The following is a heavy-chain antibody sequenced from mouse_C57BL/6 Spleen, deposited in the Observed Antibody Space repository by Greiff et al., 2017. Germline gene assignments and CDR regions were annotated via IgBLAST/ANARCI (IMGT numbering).Heavy chain of an antibody. J-gene: IGHJ1*03. CDR1: GYSITSGYY. V-gene: IGHV3-6*01. CDR3: ARAPHSNFDV. Sequence: EVKLQESGPGLVKPSQSLSLTCSVTGYSITSGYYWNWIRQFPGNKLEWMGYISYDGSNNYNPSLKNRISITRDTSKNQFFLKLNSVTTEDTATYYCARAPHSNFDVWGTGTTVTVSS. CDR2: ISYDGSN.